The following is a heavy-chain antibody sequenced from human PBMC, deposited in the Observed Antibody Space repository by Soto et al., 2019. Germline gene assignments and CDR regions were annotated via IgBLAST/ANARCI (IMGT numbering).Heavy chain of an antibody. Sequence: LSLTCTVSGGSISSGDYYWSWIRQPPGKGLEWIGYIYYSGSTYYNPSLKSRVTISVDTSKNQFSLKLSSVTAADTAVYYCAREVVVVAATSHYYYGMDVWGQGTTVTVSS. V-gene: IGHV4-30-4*01. D-gene: IGHD2-15*01. CDR1: GGSISSGDYY. CDR2: IYYSGST. CDR3: AREVVVVAATSHYYYGMDV. J-gene: IGHJ6*02.